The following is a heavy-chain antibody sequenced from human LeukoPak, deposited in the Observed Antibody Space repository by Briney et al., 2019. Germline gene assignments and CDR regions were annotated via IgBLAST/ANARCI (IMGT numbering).Heavy chain of an antibody. J-gene: IGHJ4*02. Sequence: GGSLRLSCAASGFIFSSYEMNWVRQAPGKGLEWVSYISSSGVATYYADSVKGRFTISRDNAKSSLYLQMNSLRADDTAVYYCAKALPSSWYFFDYWGQGTLVTVSS. CDR2: ISSSGVAT. D-gene: IGHD6-13*01. CDR3: AKALPSSWYFFDY. V-gene: IGHV3-48*03. CDR1: GFIFSSYE.